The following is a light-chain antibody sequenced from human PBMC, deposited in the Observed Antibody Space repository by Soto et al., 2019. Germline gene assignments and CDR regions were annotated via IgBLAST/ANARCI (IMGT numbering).Light chain of an antibody. J-gene: IGKJ2*01. Sequence: EIVLTQSPGTLSLSPGERATLSCRASQSVSSSYFAWYQQQPGQATLLLIYGASSSATGIPDRISGSRSGTNFSLTISRMEPADFAVYCCQQYGSTPPLYTFGQGTKLEIK. CDR1: QSVSSSY. CDR2: GAS. V-gene: IGKV3-20*01. CDR3: QQYGSTPPLYT.